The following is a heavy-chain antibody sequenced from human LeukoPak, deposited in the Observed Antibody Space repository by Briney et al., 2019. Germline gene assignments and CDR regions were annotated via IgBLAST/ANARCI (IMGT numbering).Heavy chain of an antibody. CDR1: GGSISSYY. CDR3: AREGRGSHSGY. D-gene: IGHD3-16*01. Sequence: PSETLSLTCTVSGGSISSYYWSWIRQPAGKGLEWIGRINTSGSTNYNPSLKSRVTMSIDASKNQFSLKLSSVTAADTAVYYCAREGRGSHSGYWGQGTLVTVSS. J-gene: IGHJ4*02. CDR2: INTSGST. V-gene: IGHV4-4*07.